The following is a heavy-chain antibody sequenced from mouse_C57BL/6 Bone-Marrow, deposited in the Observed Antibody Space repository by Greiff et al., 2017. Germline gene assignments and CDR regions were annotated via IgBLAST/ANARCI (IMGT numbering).Heavy chain of an antibody. CDR3: AREGSGLFYAMDY. CDR2: ISYDGSN. D-gene: IGHD3-2*02. V-gene: IGHV3-6*01. J-gene: IGHJ4*01. Sequence: DVKLQESGPGLVKPSQSLSLTCSVTGYSITSGYYWNWLRQFPGNKLEWMGYISYDGSNNYNPSLKNRISITRDTSKNQFFLKLNSVTTEDTATYYCAREGSGLFYAMDYWGQGTSVTVSS. CDR1: GYSITSGYY.